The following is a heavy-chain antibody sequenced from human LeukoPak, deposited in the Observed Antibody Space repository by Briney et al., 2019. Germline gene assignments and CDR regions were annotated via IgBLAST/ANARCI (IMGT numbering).Heavy chain of an antibody. V-gene: IGHV4-30-2*01. CDR2: IYHSGST. J-gene: IGHJ6*02. CDR1: GGSISSGGYY. CDR3: AREGTHYGMDV. Sequence: SETLSLTCTVSGGSISSGGYYWSWIRQPPGKGLEWIGYIYHSGSTYYNPSLKSRVTISVDRSKNQFSLKLSSVTAADTAVYYCAREGTHYGMDVWGQGTTVTVSS.